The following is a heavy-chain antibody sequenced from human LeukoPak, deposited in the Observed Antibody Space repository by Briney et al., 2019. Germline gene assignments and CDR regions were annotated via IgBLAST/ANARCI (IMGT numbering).Heavy chain of an antibody. CDR1: GYTFTGYY. D-gene: IGHD5-18*01. CDR3: ARQQTRGYSYGIPGY. V-gene: IGHV1-2*02. Sequence: ASVKVSYKASGYTFTGYYMHWVRQAPGQGLEWMGWINPNSGGTNYAQKFQGRVTMTRDTSISTAYMELSRLRSDDTAVYYCARQQTRGYSYGIPGYWGQGTLVTVAS. J-gene: IGHJ4*02. CDR2: INPNSGGT.